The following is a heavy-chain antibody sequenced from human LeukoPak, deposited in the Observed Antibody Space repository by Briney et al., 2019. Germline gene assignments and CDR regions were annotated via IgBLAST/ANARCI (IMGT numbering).Heavy chain of an antibody. CDR2: ISGSGGST. J-gene: IGHJ4*02. CDR3: AKDQGFGDSFRY. Sequence: GGSLRLSCAASGFIFSNYGMSWVRQAPGKGLEWVSAISGSGGSTYYADSVKGRFTISRDNSKNTLYLQMNSLRAEDTAVYYCAKDQGFGDSFRYWGQGTLVTVSS. V-gene: IGHV3-23*01. D-gene: IGHD3-10*01. CDR1: GFIFSNYG.